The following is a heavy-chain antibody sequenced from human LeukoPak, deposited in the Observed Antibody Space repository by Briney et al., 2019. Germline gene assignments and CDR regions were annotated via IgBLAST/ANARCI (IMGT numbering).Heavy chain of an antibody. D-gene: IGHD5-12*01. Sequence: GGSLRLSCAASRFTFSSYSMNWVRQAPGKGLEWVSSISSSSSYIYYADSVKGRFTISRDNAKNSLYLQMNSLRAEDTAVYYCARDTKAADSGYDWYDYWGQGTLVTVSS. CDR1: RFTFSSYS. CDR2: ISSSSSYI. V-gene: IGHV3-21*01. J-gene: IGHJ4*02. CDR3: ARDTKAADSGYDWYDY.